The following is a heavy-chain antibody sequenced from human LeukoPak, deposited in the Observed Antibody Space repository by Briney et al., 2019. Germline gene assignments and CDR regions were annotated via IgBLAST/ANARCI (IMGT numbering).Heavy chain of an antibody. Sequence: ASVKVSCKASGYTFTSYAMHWVRQAPGQRLEWMGWINAGNGNTKYSQKFQGRVTITRDTSASTAYMELSSLRSEDTAVYYCARGRRLFRFFAWSKKPFASWGKGPLVPASS. D-gene: IGHD3-9*01. V-gene: IGHV1-3*01. CDR1: GYTFTSYA. CDR3: ARGRRLFRFFAWSKKPFAS. CDR2: INAGNGNT. J-gene: IGHJ4*02.